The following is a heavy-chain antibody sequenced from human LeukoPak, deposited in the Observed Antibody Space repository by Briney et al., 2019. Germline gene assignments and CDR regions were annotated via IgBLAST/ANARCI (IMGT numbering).Heavy chain of an antibody. V-gene: IGHV3-23*01. J-gene: IGHJ4*02. Sequence: PGGSLRLSCAASGFTFSSYALTWVRQAPGKGLEWVSSISDSGDGTHYADSVKGRFTTSRVNSQNTLLLQMSNLRTEDTAVYYCANSSLGWGQGTLVTVPS. CDR3: ANSSLG. CDR2: ISDSGDGT. CDR1: GFTFSSYA.